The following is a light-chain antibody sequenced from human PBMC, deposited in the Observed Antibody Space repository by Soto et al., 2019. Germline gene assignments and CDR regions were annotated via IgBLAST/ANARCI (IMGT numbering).Light chain of an antibody. V-gene: IGLV2-14*01. CDR3: SSYATSTLGV. Sequence: HSVLTQPASVSGSPGQSITISCTGTSSDIGGYNYVSWYQQHPGKAPKLMIYEVSNRPSGVSNRFSGSKSGNTASLTISGLQAEDEADYYCSSYATSTLGVFGGGTKLTVL. CDR1: SSDIGGYNY. J-gene: IGLJ2*01. CDR2: EVS.